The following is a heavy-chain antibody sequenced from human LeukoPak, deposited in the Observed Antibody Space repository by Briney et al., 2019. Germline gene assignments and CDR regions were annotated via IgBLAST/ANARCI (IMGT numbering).Heavy chain of an antibody. J-gene: IGHJ4*02. Sequence: GGSLRLSCAASGFTVSSNYMSWVRQAPGKGLEWVSSIYIGGSTYYADSVKGRFTISRDNSNNTLYLQMHSLRAEDTAVYYCAREISRFGIWGQGTLVTVSS. CDR3: AREISRFGI. D-gene: IGHD3-16*01. CDR2: IYIGGST. CDR1: GFTVSSNY. V-gene: IGHV3-66*01.